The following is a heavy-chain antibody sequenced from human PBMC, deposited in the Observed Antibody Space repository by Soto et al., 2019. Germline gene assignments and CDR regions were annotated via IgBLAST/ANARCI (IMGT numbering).Heavy chain of an antibody. CDR1: GCSFTSCS. J-gene: IGHJ3*02. CDR2: IYPGDSDT. Sequence: AASWKTSCKSCGCSFTSCSEGRVGGKHGKGLGWMGIIYPGDSDTRYGPSFQGQVTISADKSISTAYLQWSCLKASDSTMYYCAISPVLQIWSGFHAFDILGQGTMVTVS. V-gene: IGHV5-51*01. D-gene: IGHD5-18*01. CDR3: AISPVLQIWSGFHAFDI.